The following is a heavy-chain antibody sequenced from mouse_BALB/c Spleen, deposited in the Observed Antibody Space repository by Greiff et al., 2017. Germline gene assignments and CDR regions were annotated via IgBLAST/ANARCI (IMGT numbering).Heavy chain of an antibody. J-gene: IGHJ4*01. CDR2: ISTYYGDA. D-gene: IGHD2-14*01. V-gene: IGHV1S137*01. CDR1: GYTFTDYA. CDR3: ARGRDDLAVDY. Sequence: QVQLQQSGAELVRPGVSVKISCKGSGYTFTDYAMHWVKQSHAKSLEWIGVISTYYGDASYNQKFKGKATMTVDKSSSTAYMELARLTSEDSAIYYCARGRDDLAVDYWGQGTSVTVSS.